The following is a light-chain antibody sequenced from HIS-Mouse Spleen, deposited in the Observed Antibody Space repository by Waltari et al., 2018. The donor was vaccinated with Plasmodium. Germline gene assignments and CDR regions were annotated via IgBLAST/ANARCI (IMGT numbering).Light chain of an antibody. CDR1: QSVSSY. CDR2: DAS. J-gene: IGKJ4*01. V-gene: IGKV3-11*01. CDR3: QQRSNWPRVLT. Sequence: EIVLTQSPATLSLSPGERPTLSCRASQSVSSYLAWYQQKPGQAPRLLIYDASNRTTGSPARFSGSGSGTDFTLTISSLEPEDFAVYYCQQRSNWPRVLTFGGGTKVEIK.